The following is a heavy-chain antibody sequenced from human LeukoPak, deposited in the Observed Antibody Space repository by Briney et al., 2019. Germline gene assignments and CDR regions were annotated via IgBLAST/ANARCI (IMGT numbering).Heavy chain of an antibody. Sequence: GGSLRLSCAASGFTFSSYDMDWVRQAPGRGLEWVSYISGSSSTIYYADSVKGRFTISRDNAKNSLYLQMNSLRAEDTAVYYCARDPARLVTNFDYWGQGTLVTVSS. CDR1: GFTFSSYD. CDR2: ISGSSSTI. CDR3: ARDPARLVTNFDY. V-gene: IGHV3-48*04. J-gene: IGHJ4*02. D-gene: IGHD2-21*02.